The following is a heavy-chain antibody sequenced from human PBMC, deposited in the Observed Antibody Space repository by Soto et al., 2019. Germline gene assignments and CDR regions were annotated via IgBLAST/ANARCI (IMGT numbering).Heavy chain of an antibody. CDR1: GYIFSGHV. Sequence: AAVNVSCKATGYIFSGHVIHWMRQAPGQGLEWMGWINSKSGNTGYAEKFQGRVTMTRDTSLNIVHMDLSGLTSDDAAVYYCARDTRGTRGFDEMDFWGQGTTVTVSS. CDR3: ARDTRGTRGFDEMDF. CDR2: INSKSGNT. V-gene: IGHV1-2*02. J-gene: IGHJ6*02. D-gene: IGHD2-2*01.